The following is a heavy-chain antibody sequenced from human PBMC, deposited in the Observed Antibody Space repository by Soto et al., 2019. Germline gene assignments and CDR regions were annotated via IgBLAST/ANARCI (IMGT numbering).Heavy chain of an antibody. CDR3: AKHAAAAAPDY. D-gene: IGHD6-13*01. Sequence: EVQLLESGGGLVQPGGSLRLSCAASGFTFSSYAMSWVRQAPGKGLKWVSLISGSGGGTYYPDSVKGRFTNSRDNSKNTWYLQMNSLRAEDTAVYYCAKHAAAAAPDYWGQGTLVTVSS. J-gene: IGHJ4*02. CDR2: ISGSGGGT. CDR1: GFTFSSYA. V-gene: IGHV3-23*01.